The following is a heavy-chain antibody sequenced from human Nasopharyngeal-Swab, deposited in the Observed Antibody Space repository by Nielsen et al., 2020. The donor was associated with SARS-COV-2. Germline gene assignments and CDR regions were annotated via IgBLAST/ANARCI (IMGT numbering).Heavy chain of an antibody. Sequence: SETLSLTCTVSGGSVSSGSYYWSWIRQPPGKGLEWIGYIYYSGSTYYNPSLKSRVTISVDTSKNQFSLKLSSVTAADTAVYYCARSNKYYDFWSGYYSGGYFDYWGQGTLVTVSS. V-gene: IGHV4-61*01. J-gene: IGHJ4*02. CDR1: GGSVSSGSYY. CDR2: IYYSGST. CDR3: ARSNKYYDFWSGYYSGGYFDY. D-gene: IGHD3-3*01.